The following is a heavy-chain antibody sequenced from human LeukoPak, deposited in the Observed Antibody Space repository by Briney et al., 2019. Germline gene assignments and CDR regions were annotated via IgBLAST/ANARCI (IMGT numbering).Heavy chain of an antibody. CDR3: ARARYQPLPDY. Sequence: GGSLRLSCATSGFTFNDYYMSWIRQAPGKGLEWLSYIGGSNNHANYADSVKGRFTISRDNAKNSLYLQMNSLRVEDTAVYYCARARYQPLPDYWGQGTLVTVSS. D-gene: IGHD2-2*01. V-gene: IGHV3-11*06. CDR2: IGGSNNHA. J-gene: IGHJ4*02. CDR1: GFTFNDYY.